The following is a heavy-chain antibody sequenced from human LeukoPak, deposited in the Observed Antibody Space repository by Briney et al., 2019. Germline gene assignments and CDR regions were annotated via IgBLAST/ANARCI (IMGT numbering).Heavy chain of an antibody. J-gene: IGHJ5*02. V-gene: IGHV4-34*01. CDR1: GGSFSGYY. D-gene: IGHD2-21*01. CDR2: INHSGST. Sequence: PSETLSLTCAVYGGSFSGYYWRWIRQPPGKGLEWIGEINHSGSTNYDPPLKSRVTISVDTSKNQFSLKLSSVTAADTAVYYCARVRHIRRHWFDPWGQGTLVTVSS. CDR3: ARVRHIRRHWFDP.